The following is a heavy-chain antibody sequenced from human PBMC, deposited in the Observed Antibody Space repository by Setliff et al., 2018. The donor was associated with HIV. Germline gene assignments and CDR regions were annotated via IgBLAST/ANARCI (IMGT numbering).Heavy chain of an antibody. Sequence: ASVKVSCKASGYIFGNYGINWVRQAPGQGLEWMGWISGHNGNTNSAQKVQGRVIMTTDTSTSTAYMELRSLRSDDAAVYYCTRGPWSKVVTTDTPDIWGQGTMVTVSS. V-gene: IGHV1-18*01. CDR1: GYIFGNYG. CDR2: ISGHNGNT. D-gene: IGHD2-15*01. J-gene: IGHJ3*02. CDR3: TRGPWSKVVTTDTPDI.